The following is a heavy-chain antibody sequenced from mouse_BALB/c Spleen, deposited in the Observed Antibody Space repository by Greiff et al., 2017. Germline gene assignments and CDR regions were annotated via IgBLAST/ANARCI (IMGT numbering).Heavy chain of an antibody. Sequence: QVQLQQSGAELVRPGTSVKVSCKASGYAFTNYLIEWVKQRPGQGLEWIGVINPGSGGTNYNEKFKGKATLTADKSSSTAYMQLSSLTSDDSAVYFCARERNDYYGSSPLAYWGQGTLVTVSA. V-gene: IGHV1-54*03. J-gene: IGHJ3*01. CDR1: GYAFTNYL. CDR2: INPGSGGT. CDR3: ARERNDYYGSSPLAY. D-gene: IGHD1-1*01.